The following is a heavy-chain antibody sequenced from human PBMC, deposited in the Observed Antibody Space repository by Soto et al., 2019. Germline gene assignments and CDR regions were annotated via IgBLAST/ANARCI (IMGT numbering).Heavy chain of an antibody. J-gene: IGHJ4*02. CDR2: IYPGDSDT. CDR1: GYNFIDYW. Sequence: GASPKISCKGSGYNFIDYWIGWVRQVPGKGLEWMGGIYPGDSDTRYSPSFQGQVTISADKTNSTAYLQWSSLKASDSAFYYFFRKITVSREISSHYFDYWGKGPLVTVSP. V-gene: IGHV5-51*01. D-gene: IGHD3-10*02. CDR3: FRKITVSREISSHYFDY.